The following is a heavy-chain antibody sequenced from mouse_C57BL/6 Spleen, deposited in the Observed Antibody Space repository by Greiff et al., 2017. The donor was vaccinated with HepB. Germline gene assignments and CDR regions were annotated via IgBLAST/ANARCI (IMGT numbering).Heavy chain of an antibody. CDR3: ARTPCITTVGFDY. D-gene: IGHD1-1*01. CDR1: GFSLSTSGMG. J-gene: IGHJ2*01. Sequence: LKESGPGILQSSQTLSLTCSFSGFSLSTSGMGVSWIRQPSGKGLEWLAHIYWVDDKRYNPSLKCRLTISKDTSRNQVFLKITSVDTADTATYYGARTPCITTVGFDYWGQGTTLTDAS. V-gene: IGHV8-12*01. CDR2: IYWVDDK.